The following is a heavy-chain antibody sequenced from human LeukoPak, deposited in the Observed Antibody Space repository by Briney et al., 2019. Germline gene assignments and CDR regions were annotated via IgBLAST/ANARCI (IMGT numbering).Heavy chain of an antibody. CDR3: AKERAAAGPFDY. D-gene: IGHD6-13*01. V-gene: IGHV3-30*02. Sequence: SGGPLRLSCTASGFTFSSYGMHWVRQAPGKGLEWVSFIRYDGSNKYYADSVKGRFTISRDNSKNTLYLQMNSLRAEDTAVYYCAKERAAAGPFDYWGQGTLVTVSS. J-gene: IGHJ4*02. CDR1: GFTFSSYG. CDR2: IRYDGSNK.